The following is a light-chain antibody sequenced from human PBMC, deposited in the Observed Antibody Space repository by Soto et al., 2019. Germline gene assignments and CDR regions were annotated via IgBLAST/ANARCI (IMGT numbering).Light chain of an antibody. CDR2: DAS. CDR3: QQRSNWPRMYT. V-gene: IGKV3-11*01. J-gene: IGKJ2*01. CDR1: QSVSSY. Sequence: EIVLTHSPATLSLSPEETATLSCTASQSVSSYLAWYHQKPGQAPRLLIYDASNRATGIPVRISASGSGTDFTLTISSVEPEDFAVYDCQQRSNWPRMYTFGQATKLEIK.